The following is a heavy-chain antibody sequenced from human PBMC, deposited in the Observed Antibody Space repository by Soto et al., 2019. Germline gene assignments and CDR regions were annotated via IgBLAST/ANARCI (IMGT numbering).Heavy chain of an antibody. Sequence: LSLTCNVSGRSMISYCWSWSRQPAGKGLEWIGRIYTGGNTNYNPSLKTRVTILVDTSKNQFSLELNSVTAADTAVYFCARGPDNWSFFYDPWGQGTLVTVSS. V-gene: IGHV4-4*07. CDR2: IYTGGNT. CDR1: GRSMISYC. CDR3: ARGPDNWSFFYDP. D-gene: IGHD1-20*01. J-gene: IGHJ5*02.